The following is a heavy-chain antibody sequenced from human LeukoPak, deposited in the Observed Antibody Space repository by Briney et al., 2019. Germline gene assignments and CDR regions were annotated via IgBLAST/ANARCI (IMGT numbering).Heavy chain of an antibody. J-gene: IGHJ5*01. CDR1: GYTFSSFY. Sequence: ASVKVSCKASGYTFSSFYMHWVRQAPGQGLEWMGIINPTGGSTSYAQKFQGRVTMTRDTSTSTVYMELSSLRSEDTAVYFCARGPHDGSGWYEFWGQGTLVTVSS. CDR3: ARGPHDGSGWYEF. D-gene: IGHD3-22*01. V-gene: IGHV1-46*01. CDR2: INPTGGST.